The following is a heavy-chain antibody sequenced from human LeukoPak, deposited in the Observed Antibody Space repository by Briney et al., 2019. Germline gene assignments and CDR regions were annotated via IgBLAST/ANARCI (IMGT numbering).Heavy chain of an antibody. D-gene: IGHD3-16*01. CDR1: GGSFSGYY. CDR3: ARRGSRPIGRYNWFDP. Sequence: SETLSLTCAVYGGSFSGYYWSWIRQPPGKGLEWIGEINHSGSTNYNPSLKSRVTISVDTSKNQFSLKLSSVTAADTAVYYCARRGSRPIGRYNWFDPWGQGTLVTVSS. CDR2: INHSGST. J-gene: IGHJ5*02. V-gene: IGHV4-34*01.